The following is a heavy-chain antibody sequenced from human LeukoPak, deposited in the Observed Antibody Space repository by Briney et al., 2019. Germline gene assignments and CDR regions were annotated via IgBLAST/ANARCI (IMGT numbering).Heavy chain of an antibody. CDR3: AKGQPDIVLMVYAAGDYFDY. Sequence: GGSLRLSCAASGFTFSDHYMDWVRQAPGKGLEWVSAISGSGGSTYYADSVKGRFTISRDNSKNTLYLQMNSLRAEDTAVYYCAKGQPDIVLMVYAAGDYFDYWGQGTLVTVSS. CDR1: GFTFSDHY. CDR2: ISGSGGST. V-gene: IGHV3-23*01. J-gene: IGHJ4*02. D-gene: IGHD2-8*01.